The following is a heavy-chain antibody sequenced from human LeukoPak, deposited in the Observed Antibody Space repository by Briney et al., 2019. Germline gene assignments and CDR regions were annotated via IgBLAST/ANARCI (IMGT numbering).Heavy chain of an antibody. CDR1: GFTFSSYG. CDR3: AREVSDYYDSSGLYYFDY. D-gene: IGHD3-22*01. CDR2: IWYDGSNK. J-gene: IGHJ4*02. Sequence: PGGSLRLSCAASGFTFSSYGMHWVRQAPGKGLEWVAVIWYDGSNKYYADSVKGRFTISRDNSKNTLYLQMNSLRAEDTAVYYCAREVSDYYDSSGLYYFDYWGQGTLVTVSS. V-gene: IGHV3-33*01.